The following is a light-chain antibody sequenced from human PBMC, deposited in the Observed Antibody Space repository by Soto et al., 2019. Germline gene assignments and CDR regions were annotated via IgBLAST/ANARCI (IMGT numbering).Light chain of an antibody. CDR2: DDD. CDR3: GSWDRSLSAYV. Sequence: QSFRRQPPSVSAARRQRVTISCSGSSSNIGGNSVSWYQQLPGTAPKLLIYDDDKRPSGIPDRFSGSKSGTSATLGITGFQTGDAADYYCGSWDRSLSAYVFGTGTKVTVL. CDR1: SSNIGGNS. J-gene: IGLJ1*01. V-gene: IGLV1-51*01.